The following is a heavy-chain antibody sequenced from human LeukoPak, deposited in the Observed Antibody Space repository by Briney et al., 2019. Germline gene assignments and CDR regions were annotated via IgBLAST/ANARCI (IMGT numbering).Heavy chain of an antibody. CDR3: ARVVPAAMCGMDV. Sequence: GGSLRLSCAASGFTVSSNYMSWVRQAPGKGLEWVSVIYSGGSTYYADSVKGRFTISRDNSKNTLYLQMNSLRAEDTAVYYCARVVPAAMCGMDVWGQGTTVTVSS. CDR2: IYSGGST. J-gene: IGHJ6*02. D-gene: IGHD2-2*01. CDR1: GFTVSSNY. V-gene: IGHV3-66*01.